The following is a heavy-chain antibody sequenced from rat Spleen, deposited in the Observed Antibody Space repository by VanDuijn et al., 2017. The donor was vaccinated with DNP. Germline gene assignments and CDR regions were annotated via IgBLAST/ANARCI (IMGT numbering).Heavy chain of an antibody. CDR1: GFTFSNYG. Sequence: EVQLVESGGGLVQPGRSLKFSCAASGFTFSNYGMAWVRQAPTKGLEWVASVSVSARSTSYQDSVKGRFTISRDDAKSTLYLQMDSLRSEDTATYYCTRDSGDWYFDFWGQGVMVTVSS. CDR3: TRDSGDWYFDF. CDR2: VSVSARST. V-gene: IGHV5S23*01. J-gene: IGHJ2*01. D-gene: IGHD1-1*01.